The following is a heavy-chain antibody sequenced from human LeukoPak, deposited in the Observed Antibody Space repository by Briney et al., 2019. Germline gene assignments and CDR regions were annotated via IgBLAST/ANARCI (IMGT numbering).Heavy chain of an antibody. V-gene: IGHV3-48*01. CDR3: AREDYYDSSMDY. Sequence: GGSLRLSYAASGFTFSSYSMNWVRQAPGKGLEWVSYISSSDSTIYYAESVKGRFTISRDNAENSLYLQMNSLRAEDTAVYYCAREDYYDSSMDYWGQGTLVTVSS. D-gene: IGHD3-22*01. CDR1: GFTFSSYS. J-gene: IGHJ4*02. CDR2: ISSSDSTI.